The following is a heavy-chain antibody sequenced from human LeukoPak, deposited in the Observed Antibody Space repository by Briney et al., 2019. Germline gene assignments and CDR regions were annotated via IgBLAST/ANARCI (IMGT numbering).Heavy chain of an antibody. CDR2: ISSSSSTI. CDR1: GFTFSSYS. V-gene: IGHV3-48*01. D-gene: IGHD3-22*01. Sequence: GGSLRLSCAASGFTFSSYSMNWVRQAPGKGLEWVSYISSSSSTIYYADSVKGRFTISRDNAKSSLYLQMNSLRAEDTAVYYCARDEASSGYYFDAFDIWGQGTMVTVSS. CDR3: ARDEASSGYYFDAFDI. J-gene: IGHJ3*02.